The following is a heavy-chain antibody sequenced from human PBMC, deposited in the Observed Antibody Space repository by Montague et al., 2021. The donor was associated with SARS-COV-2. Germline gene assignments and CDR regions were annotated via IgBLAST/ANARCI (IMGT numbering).Heavy chain of an antibody. V-gene: IGHV4-4*02. CDR3: ASEFRSYGYGGEYWYFDL. Sequence: SETLSLTCAVSGGSISSSHWWSWVRQPPGKGLGWVGEIYHSGSTNYNPSLKSRVTISIDKSKNQFSLKLSSVTAADTAVYYCASEFRSYGYGGEYWYFDLWGQGTLVTVSS. CDR2: IYHSGST. J-gene: IGHJ2*01. CDR1: GGSISSSHW. D-gene: IGHD3-16*01.